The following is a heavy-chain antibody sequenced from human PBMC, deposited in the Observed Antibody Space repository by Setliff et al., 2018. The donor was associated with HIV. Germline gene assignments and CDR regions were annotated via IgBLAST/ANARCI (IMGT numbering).Heavy chain of an antibody. D-gene: IGHD6-25*01. CDR2: IYYSGST. CDR3: ARYSPRGYTLTGHY. J-gene: IGHJ4*02. CDR1: GGSVSSGSYY. Sequence: SETLSLTCTVSGGSVSSGSYYWSWIRQPPGKGLEWIGYIYYSGSTKHNPSLKSRVTIALDTSKNQFSLKLTSVTAADTAVYYCARYSPRGYTLTGHYWGQGTLVTVSS. V-gene: IGHV4-61*01.